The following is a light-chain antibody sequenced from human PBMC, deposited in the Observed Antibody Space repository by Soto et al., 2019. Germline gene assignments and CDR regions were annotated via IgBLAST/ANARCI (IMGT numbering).Light chain of an antibody. CDR3: QQYNNWRT. CDR2: GAS. V-gene: IGKV3-15*01. CDR1: QSVSSN. Sequence: VMTQSPATLSVSPGERATLSCRASQSVSSNLAWYQQKPGQAPRLLIYGASTRATGIPARFSGSGSGTEFTLTISSLQSEDFAVYYCQQYNNWRTFGQGTKVDIK. J-gene: IGKJ1*01.